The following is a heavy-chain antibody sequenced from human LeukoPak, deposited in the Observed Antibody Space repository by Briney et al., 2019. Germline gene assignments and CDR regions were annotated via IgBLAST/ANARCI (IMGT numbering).Heavy chain of an antibody. CDR2: IKQDGSEK. CDR3: ARFRRGNYFGY. V-gene: IGHV3-7*01. D-gene: IGHD3-16*01. CDR1: GFTFSSYW. J-gene: IGHJ4*02. Sequence: GGSPRLSCAASGFTFSSYWMSWVRQAPGKGLEWVANIKQDGSEKYYVDSVKGRFTISRDNAKNSLYLQMNSLRAEDTAVYYCARFRRGNYFGYWGQGTLVTVSS.